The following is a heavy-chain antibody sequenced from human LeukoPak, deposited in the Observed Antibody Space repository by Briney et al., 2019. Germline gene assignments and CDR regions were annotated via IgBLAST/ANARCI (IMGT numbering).Heavy chain of an antibody. J-gene: IGHJ4*02. D-gene: IGHD3-22*01. Sequence: PGRSLRLSCAASGFTFDEYDMHWVRQAPGKGLEWVSGISWNSGTIVYADSVKGRFTISRDNAKNSLYLHMNSLRAEDTALYYCAKDHMDSSGYYPLRYWGQGTRVTVSS. CDR1: GFTFDEYD. CDR3: AKDHMDSSGYYPLRY. V-gene: IGHV3-9*01. CDR2: ISWNSGTI.